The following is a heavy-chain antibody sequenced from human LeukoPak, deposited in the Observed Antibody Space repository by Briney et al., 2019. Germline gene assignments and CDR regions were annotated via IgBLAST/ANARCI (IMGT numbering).Heavy chain of an antibody. V-gene: IGHV3-33*01. D-gene: IGHD1-26*01. CDR3: ATENSGSYYGYFDS. J-gene: IGHJ4*03. CDR2: IWYDGSNK. Sequence: GRSLILSCAASGFTFSGYGMHWVRQAPGKGLEWVAVIWYDGSNKYYADSVKGRFTISRDNSKNTLYLQMNSLRADDTAVYYCATENSGSYYGYFDSWGQGTLVTVSS. CDR1: GFTFSGYG.